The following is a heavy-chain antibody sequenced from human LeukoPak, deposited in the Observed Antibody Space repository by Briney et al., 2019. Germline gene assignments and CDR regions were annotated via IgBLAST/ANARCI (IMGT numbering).Heavy chain of an antibody. J-gene: IGHJ5*02. D-gene: IGHD6-13*01. CDR2: ISGSGGST. CDR1: GFTFSSYA. V-gene: IGHV3-23*01. Sequence: GGSLRLSCAASGFTFSSYAMSWVRQAPGKGLEWVSAISGSGGSTYYADSVKGRFTISRDNAKNSLYLQMNSLRAEDTAVYYCARDPGYSSSWYRWGQGTLVTVSS. CDR3: ARDPGYSSSWYR.